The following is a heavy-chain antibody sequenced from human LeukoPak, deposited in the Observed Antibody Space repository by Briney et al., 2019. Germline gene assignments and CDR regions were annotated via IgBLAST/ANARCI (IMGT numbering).Heavy chain of an antibody. CDR3: AKGPNYDILTGWRKTYNAFDI. J-gene: IGHJ3*02. Sequence: GGSLRLSCAASGFTFSSYAMHWVRQAPGKGLEWVTFIRYDGSNKYYADSVKGRFTSSRDNSKNTLYLQMNSLRPEDTAVYYCAKGPNYDILTGWRKTYNAFDIWGQGTMVTVSS. CDR2: IRYDGSNK. D-gene: IGHD3-9*01. V-gene: IGHV3-30*02. CDR1: GFTFSSYA.